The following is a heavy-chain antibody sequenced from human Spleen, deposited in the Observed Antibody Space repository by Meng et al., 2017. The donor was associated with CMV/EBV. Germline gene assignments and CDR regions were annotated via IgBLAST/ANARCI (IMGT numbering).Heavy chain of an antibody. V-gene: IGHV1-18*01. CDR3: ARGTKYYDNSGYLTA. CDR1: GFIFSNYD. J-gene: IGHJ5*02. Sequence: SGFIFSNYDFYWVRQAPEQGLEWLGWIRAYNGNTIYTQNLQGRDIMTTDTSMSAVYMELRSLRSDGTALYYCARGTKYYDNSGYLTAWGQGTLVTVSS. D-gene: IGHD3-22*01. CDR2: IRAYNGNT.